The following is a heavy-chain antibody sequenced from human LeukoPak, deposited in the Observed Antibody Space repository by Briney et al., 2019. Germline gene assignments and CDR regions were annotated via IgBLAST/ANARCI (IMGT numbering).Heavy chain of an antibody. CDR2: IWYDGSNK. J-gene: IGHJ4*02. CDR3: ARGPPWFGEFLFDY. D-gene: IGHD3-10*01. CDR1: GFTFSSYG. Sequence: GGSLRLSCAASGFTFSSYGMHWVRQAPGKGLEWVAVIWYDGSNKYYADSVKGRFTISRDNSKNTLYLQMNSLRAEDTAVYYCARGPPWFGEFLFDYWGQGTLVTVSS. V-gene: IGHV3-33*01.